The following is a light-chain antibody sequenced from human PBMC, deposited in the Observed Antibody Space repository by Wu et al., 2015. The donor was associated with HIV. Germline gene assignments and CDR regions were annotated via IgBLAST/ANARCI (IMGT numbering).Light chain of an antibody. J-gene: IGKJ2*03. CDR1: QSISYF. CDR2: STS. CDR3: QQSHYTPPYS. Sequence: DIQMTQSPSSLSASVGDRVNITCRASQSISYFLNWYQQKPGKAPKLLIYSTSTLQSGVPSRFSGSGSGTDFTLTISSLQPEDFATYYCQQSHYTPPYSFGQGTKLEI. V-gene: IGKV1-39*01.